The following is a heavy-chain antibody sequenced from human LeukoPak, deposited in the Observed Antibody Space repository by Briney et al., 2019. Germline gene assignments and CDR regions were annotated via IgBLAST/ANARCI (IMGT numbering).Heavy chain of an antibody. V-gene: IGHV1-58*02. D-gene: IGHD5-12*01. CDR2: IFVGSGNT. Sequence: SVTVSCTASGFTFTSSAMQWVRQARGQRLEWIGWIFVGSGNTNYAQKFQERVTITRDMSTSTAYMELSSLRSEDTAVYYCAAGFSSGYSASSFDYWGQGTLVTVSS. J-gene: IGHJ4*02. CDR3: AAGFSSGYSASSFDY. CDR1: GFTFTSSA.